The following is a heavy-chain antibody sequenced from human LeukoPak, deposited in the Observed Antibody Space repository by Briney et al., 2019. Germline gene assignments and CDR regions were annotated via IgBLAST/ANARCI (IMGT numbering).Heavy chain of an antibody. Sequence: GGSLRLSCAASGFTFSSYGMHWVRQAPGKGLEWVAVIWYDGSNEYYADSVKGRFTISRDNSKNTLYLQMNSLRAEDTAVYYCATQSWVAAGDYWGQGTLVTVSS. J-gene: IGHJ4*02. D-gene: IGHD2-15*01. CDR3: ATQSWVAAGDY. CDR2: IWYDGSNE. CDR1: GFTFSSYG. V-gene: IGHV3-33*01.